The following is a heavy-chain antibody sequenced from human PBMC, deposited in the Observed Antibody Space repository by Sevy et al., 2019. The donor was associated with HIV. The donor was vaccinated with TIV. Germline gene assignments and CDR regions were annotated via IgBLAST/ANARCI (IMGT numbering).Heavy chain of an antibody. D-gene: IGHD4-4*01. J-gene: IGHJ5*02. CDR3: GKEHANSWFDP. CDR2: ITGSGSST. CDR1: GFTFNFYA. Sequence: GGSLRLSCAASGFTFNFYAMTWVRQAPGKGLEWVSSITGSGSSTYYADSVKGRFTISRDNSKNTLYLQMNSLRAEDTAVYYCGKEHANSWFDPWGQGTLVTVS. V-gene: IGHV3-23*01.